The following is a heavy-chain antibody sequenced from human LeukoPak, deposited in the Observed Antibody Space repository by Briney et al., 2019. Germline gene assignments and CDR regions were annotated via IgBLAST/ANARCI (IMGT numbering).Heavy chain of an antibody. CDR3: ARAPYCSGGSCYSRAAFDI. J-gene: IGHJ3*02. Sequence: SETLSLTCAVYGGSFSGYYWSWIRQPPGKGLEWIGEINHSGSTNYNPSLESRVTISVDTSKNHFSLKLSSVTAADTAVYYCARAPYCSGGSCYSRAAFDIWGQGTMVTVSS. D-gene: IGHD2-15*01. CDR1: GGSFSGYY. CDR2: INHSGST. V-gene: IGHV4-34*01.